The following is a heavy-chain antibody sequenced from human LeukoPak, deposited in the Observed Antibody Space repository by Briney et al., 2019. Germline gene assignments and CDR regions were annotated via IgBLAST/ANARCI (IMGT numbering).Heavy chain of an antibody. Sequence: PGGSLRLSCAASGFTFSSYGMHWVRQAPGKGLEWVAVISYDGSNKYYADSVKGRFTISRDNSKNTLYLQMNSLRAEDTAVYYCARLSGSYGITLDYWGQGTLVTVSS. CDR1: GFTFSSYG. CDR2: ISYDGSNK. J-gene: IGHJ4*02. V-gene: IGHV3-30*03. D-gene: IGHD1-26*01. CDR3: ARLSGSYGITLDY.